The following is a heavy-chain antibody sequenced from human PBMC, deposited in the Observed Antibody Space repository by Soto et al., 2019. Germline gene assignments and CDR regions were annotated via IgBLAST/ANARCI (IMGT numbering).Heavy chain of an antibody. D-gene: IGHD2-8*01. CDR3: VSQRTSVLPQDYFDY. CDR1: GGSVSNSNYY. CDR2: VYYRGRS. J-gene: IGHJ4*02. Sequence: PSETLSLTCTVSGGSVSNSNYYWGWIRQSPGKGLEWIGSVYYRGRSYSKSSVKSRVTISVDTSKNQFPLNLNSVTASDTAVYYCVSQRTSVLPQDYFDYWGPGALVTVSS. V-gene: IGHV4-39*01.